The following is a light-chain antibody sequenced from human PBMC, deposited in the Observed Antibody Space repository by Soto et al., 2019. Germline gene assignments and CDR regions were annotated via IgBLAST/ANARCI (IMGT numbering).Light chain of an antibody. Sequence: QSVLTQPPSVSAAPGQMITISCAGSSPSIGSNYVSWYQQHPGTSPKLLIYESKKRPSGISDRLSGSKSGTSATLGIAGRQTGDEADYYCGAWDSSLNVYVFGTGTKLTVL. CDR2: ESK. CDR3: GAWDSSLNVYV. V-gene: IGLV1-51*01. CDR1: SPSIGSNY. J-gene: IGLJ1*01.